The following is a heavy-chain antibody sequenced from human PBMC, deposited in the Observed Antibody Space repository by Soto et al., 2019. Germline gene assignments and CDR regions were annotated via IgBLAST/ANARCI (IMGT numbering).Heavy chain of an antibody. D-gene: IGHD1-20*01. J-gene: IGHJ4*01. CDR1: GFTFSIND. Sequence: GGSLRLSCAASGFTFSINDMHWVRQAPGRGLEWVAVISNDGNNKYYADSVKGRFTLSRDNSKNMVYLQMDSLRVEDTAVYFCAKKLQTYNWDNVFDSWGPGTLVTVSS. V-gene: IGHV3-30*18. CDR2: ISNDGNNK. CDR3: AKKLQTYNWDNVFDS.